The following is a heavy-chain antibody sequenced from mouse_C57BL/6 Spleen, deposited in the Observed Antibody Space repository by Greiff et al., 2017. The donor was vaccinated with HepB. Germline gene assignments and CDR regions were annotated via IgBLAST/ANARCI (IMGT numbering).Heavy chain of an antibody. CDR2: IYPGDGDT. CDR1: GYAFSSSW. CDR3: ARLYGSSETGYFDY. V-gene: IGHV1-82*01. J-gene: IGHJ2*01. Sequence: QVQLKQSGPELVKPGASVKISCKASGYAFSSSWMNWVKQRPGKGLEWIGRIYPGDGDTNYNGKFKGKATLTADKSSSTAYMQLSSLTAEDSAVYFCARLYGSSETGYFDYWGQVTTLTVSS. D-gene: IGHD1-1*01.